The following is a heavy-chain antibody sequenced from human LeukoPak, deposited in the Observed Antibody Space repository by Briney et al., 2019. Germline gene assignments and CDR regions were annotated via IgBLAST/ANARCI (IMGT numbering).Heavy chain of an antibody. CDR1: GFTFSSYG. CDR2: IWYDGSNK. J-gene: IGHJ5*02. CDR3: AKDNSGWFDP. Sequence: GGSLRLSCAASGFTFSSYGMHWVRQAPGKGPEWVAVIWYDGSNKYYADSVKGRFTISRDNSKNTLYLQMNSLRAEDTAVYYCAKDNSGWFDPWGQGTLVTVSS. D-gene: IGHD2/OR15-2a*01. V-gene: IGHV3-33*06.